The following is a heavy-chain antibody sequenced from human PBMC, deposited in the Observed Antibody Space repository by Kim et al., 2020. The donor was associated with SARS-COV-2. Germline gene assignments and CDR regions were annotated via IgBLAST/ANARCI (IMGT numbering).Heavy chain of an antibody. CDR3: ANVLRYFDWLFPRYYYYGMDV. J-gene: IGHJ6*02. V-gene: IGHV3-30-3*01. D-gene: IGHD3-9*01. CDR2: ISYDGSNK. Sequence: GGSLRLSCAASGFTFSSYAMHWVRQAPGKGLEWVAVISYDGSNKYYADSVKGRFTISRDNSKNTLYLQMNSLRAEDTAVYYCANVLRYFDWLFPRYYYYGMDVWGQGTTVTVSS. CDR1: GFTFSSYA.